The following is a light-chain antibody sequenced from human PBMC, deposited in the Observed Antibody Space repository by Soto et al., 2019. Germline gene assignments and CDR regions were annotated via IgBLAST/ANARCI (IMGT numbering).Light chain of an antibody. CDR1: QDITND. CDR3: QQYDNVPLT. Sequence: DIPMTQSPSSLSASVGDRVTITCQASQDITNDLNWYQQKPGKAPKVLIYEASNLETGVPSRFSGSGSGTDFTFTISSLQPEDIATYFCQQYDNVPLTFGGGTKVEIK. CDR2: EAS. J-gene: IGKJ4*01. V-gene: IGKV1-33*01.